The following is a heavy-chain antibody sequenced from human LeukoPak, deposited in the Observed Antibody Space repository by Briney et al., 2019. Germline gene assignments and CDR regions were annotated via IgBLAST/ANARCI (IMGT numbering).Heavy chain of an antibody. CDR1: GGSISSYY. V-gene: IGHV4-59*01. Sequence: SETLSLTCTVSGGSISSYYWSSVRQPPGKGLEWIGYIYYSGSTNYNPSLKSRVTISVDTSNHQFSLKLSSVTAADTDVYCCARGAVVVPAAMGTSNWFDPWGQATQVTVPS. CDR2: IYYSGST. D-gene: IGHD2-2*01. J-gene: IGHJ5*02. CDR3: ARGAVVVPAAMGTSNWFDP.